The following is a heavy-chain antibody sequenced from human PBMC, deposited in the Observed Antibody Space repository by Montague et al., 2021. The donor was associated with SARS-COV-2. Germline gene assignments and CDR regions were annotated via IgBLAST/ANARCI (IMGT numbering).Heavy chain of an antibody. CDR1: GGSFSGYY. V-gene: IGHV4-34*01. J-gene: IGHJ4*02. CDR3: ARKGSGRSDLAY. D-gene: IGHD1-26*01. Sequence: SETLSLTCAVYGGSFSGYYWSWIRQPPGKGLEWIGEINHSGSANYNPSLKSRVTISVDKSWNQFSLRLTSVTAADTAIYYCARKGSGRSDLAYWGQGTLVTVSS. CDR2: INHSGSA.